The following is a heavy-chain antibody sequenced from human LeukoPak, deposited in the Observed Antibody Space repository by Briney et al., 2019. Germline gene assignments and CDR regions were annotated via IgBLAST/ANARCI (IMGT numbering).Heavy chain of an antibody. Sequence: GASVKVSCKASGYTFTSYGISWVRQAPGQGLEWMGWISAYNGNTNYAQKLQGRVTMTTDTSTSTAYMELRSLRSDDTAVYYCARDIYYYDSSGYSFTFDYWGQGTLVTVSS. V-gene: IGHV1-18*01. J-gene: IGHJ4*02. D-gene: IGHD3-22*01. CDR2: ISAYNGNT. CDR1: GYTFTSYG. CDR3: ARDIYYYDSSGYSFTFDY.